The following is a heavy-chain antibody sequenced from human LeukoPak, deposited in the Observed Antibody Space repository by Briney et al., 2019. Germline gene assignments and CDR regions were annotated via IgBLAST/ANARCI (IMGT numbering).Heavy chain of an antibody. CDR1: GGSISGYY. CDR3: ARDPGSDDY. V-gene: IGHV4-4*08. D-gene: IGHD3-10*01. Sequence: SETLSLTCSVSGGSISGYYWSWIRQPPGKGLEWVGYIYSSGGANYNPSLRSRVTISVDTSKNHFSLKLTSVTAADTAVYYCARDPGSDDYWGQGTLVTVSS. CDR2: IYSSGGA. J-gene: IGHJ4*02.